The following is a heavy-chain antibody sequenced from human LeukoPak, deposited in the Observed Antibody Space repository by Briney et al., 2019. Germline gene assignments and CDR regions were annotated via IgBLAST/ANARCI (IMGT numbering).Heavy chain of an antibody. CDR1: GFTFSSYS. J-gene: IGHJ4*02. CDR3: ARAIVAAAGTFDY. V-gene: IGHV3-21*01. CDR2: ISSNSSYI. D-gene: IGHD6-13*01. Sequence: GGSLRLSCAASGFTFSSYSMNWVRQAPGKGLEWVSSISSNSSYIYYADSVKGRFTISRDNAKNSLYLQMNSLRAEDTAVYYCARAIVAAAGTFDYWGQGTLVTVSS.